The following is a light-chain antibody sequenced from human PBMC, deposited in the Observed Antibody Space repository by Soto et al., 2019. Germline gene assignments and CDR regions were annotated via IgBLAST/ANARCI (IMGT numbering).Light chain of an antibody. CDR2: GAF. Sequence: TMLTQSPATLSLTQGKRATLSFRASQNISSDLIWYQQKPGQAPRLLIYGAFDRVTGIPDRFSGSGSGTDFTLTISRLEPEDFAVYYCQQYGDSTGWTFGQGTKVDI. J-gene: IGKJ1*01. CDR3: QQYGDSTGWT. V-gene: IGKV3-20*01. CDR1: QNISSD.